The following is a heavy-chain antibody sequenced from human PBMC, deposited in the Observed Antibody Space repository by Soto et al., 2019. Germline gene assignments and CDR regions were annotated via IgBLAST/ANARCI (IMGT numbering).Heavy chain of an antibody. J-gene: IGHJ4*02. CDR1: GGSISSYY. Sequence: SETLSLTCTVSGGSISSYYWSWIRQPPGKGLEWIGYIYYSGSTNYNPSLKSRVTISVDTSKNQFSLKLSSVTAADTAVYYCARETRYQPSFDYWGQGTLVTVSS. D-gene: IGHD2-2*01. V-gene: IGHV4-59*01. CDR3: ARETRYQPSFDY. CDR2: IYYSGST.